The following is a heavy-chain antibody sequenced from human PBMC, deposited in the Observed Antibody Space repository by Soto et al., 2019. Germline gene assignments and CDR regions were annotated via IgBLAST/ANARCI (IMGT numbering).Heavy chain of an antibody. Sequence: SETLSLTCAVYGGSFSGYYWSWIRQPPGKGLEWIGEINHSGSTNYNPSLKSRVTISVDTSKNQFSLKLSSVTAADTAVYYCARGGSLRWYYDSSSYWRYFDYWGQGTLVTVSS. J-gene: IGHJ4*02. V-gene: IGHV4-34*01. CDR1: GGSFSGYY. CDR2: INHSGST. D-gene: IGHD3-22*01. CDR3: ARGGSLRWYYDSSSYWRYFDY.